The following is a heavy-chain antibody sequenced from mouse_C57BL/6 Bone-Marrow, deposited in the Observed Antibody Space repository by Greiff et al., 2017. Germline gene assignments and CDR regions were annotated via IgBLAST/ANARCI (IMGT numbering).Heavy chain of an antibody. CDR2: ISSGGDYI. Sequence: EVNVVESGEGLVKPGGSLKLSCAASGFTFSSYAMSWVRQTPEKRLEWVAYISSGGDYIYYADTVKGRFTISRDNARNTLYLQMSSLKSEDTAMYYCTRDARTTARRRFAYWGQRTLGTGSA. CDR1: GFTFSSYA. D-gene: IGHD1-2*01. CDR3: TRDARTTARRRFAY. J-gene: IGHJ3*01. V-gene: IGHV5-9-1*02.